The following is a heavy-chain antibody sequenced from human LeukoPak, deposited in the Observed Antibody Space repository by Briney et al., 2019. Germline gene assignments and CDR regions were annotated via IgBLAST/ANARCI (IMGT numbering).Heavy chain of an antibody. V-gene: IGHV3-23*01. D-gene: IGHD6-19*01. CDR1: GFTFSSYA. Sequence: PGGSLRLSCAASGFTFSSYAMSWVRQAPGKGLEWVSAISDSGGSTYYADSVKGRFTISRDNSKNTLYLQMNSLRAEDTAVYYCARDMRIAVAGYNWFDPWGQGTLVTVSS. CDR3: ARDMRIAVAGYNWFDP. CDR2: ISDSGGST. J-gene: IGHJ5*02.